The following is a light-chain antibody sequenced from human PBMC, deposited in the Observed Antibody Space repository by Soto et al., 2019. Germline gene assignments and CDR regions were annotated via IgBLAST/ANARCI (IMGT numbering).Light chain of an antibody. J-gene: IGKJ5*01. CDR2: DAS. V-gene: IGKV3-11*01. Sequence: EVVLTQSPATLSLSPGDRPTLSCRASQSFSTYFAWYQQKPGQAPSLLLYDASNRATGIPAWFSGSGSATYFTLTSSRLEPEDFAVYYCQQRSSWTTFGGGTRLEIK. CDR3: QQRSSWTT. CDR1: QSFSTY.